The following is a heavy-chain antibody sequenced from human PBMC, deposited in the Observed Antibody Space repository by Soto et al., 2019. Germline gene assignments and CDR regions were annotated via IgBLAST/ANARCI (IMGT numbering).Heavy chain of an antibody. CDR3: ARVPHPDDYYYYYYMDV. CDR2: IYYSGST. J-gene: IGHJ6*03. Sequence: QVQLQESGPGLVKPSETLSLTCTVSGGSISSYYWSWIRQPPGKGLEWIGYIYYSGSTNYNPSLKSRVTISVDTSKNQFSLKLSSVTAADTAVYYCARVPHPDDYYYYYYMDVWGKGTTVTVSS. CDR1: GGSISSYY. V-gene: IGHV4-59*01.